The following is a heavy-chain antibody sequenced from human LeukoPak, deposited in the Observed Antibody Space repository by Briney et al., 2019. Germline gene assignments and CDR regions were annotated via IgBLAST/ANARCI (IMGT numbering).Heavy chain of an antibody. CDR2: ISYDGSNK. J-gene: IGHJ4*02. V-gene: IGHV3-30-3*01. CDR3: ATEPHPAVRFLEYLFYY. D-gene: IGHD3-3*01. Sequence: GGSLRLSCAASGFTFSSYGMHWVRQAPGKGLEWVAVISYDGSNKYYADSVKGRFTISRDNSKNTLYLQMSSLRAEDTAVYYCATEPHPAVRFLEYLFYYWGQGTLVTVSS. CDR1: GFTFSSYG.